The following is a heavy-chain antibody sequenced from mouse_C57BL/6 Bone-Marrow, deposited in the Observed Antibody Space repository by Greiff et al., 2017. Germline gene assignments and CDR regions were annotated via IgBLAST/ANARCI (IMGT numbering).Heavy chain of an antibody. CDR2: IWSDGST. D-gene: IGHD2-1*01. CDR3: ARHGYGNYLYYAMDY. CDR1: GFSLTSYG. Sequence: VKLVESGPGLVAPSQSLSITCTVSGFSLTSYGVHWVRQPPGKGLEWLVVIWSDGSTTYNSALKSRLSISKDNSKSQVFLKMNSLQTDDTAMYYCARHGYGNYLYYAMDYWGQGTSVTVSS. V-gene: IGHV2-6-1*01. J-gene: IGHJ4*01.